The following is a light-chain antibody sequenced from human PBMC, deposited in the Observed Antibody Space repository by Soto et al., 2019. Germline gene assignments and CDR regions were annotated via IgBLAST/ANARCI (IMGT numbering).Light chain of an antibody. CDR2: EVS. V-gene: IGLV2-14*01. J-gene: IGLJ1*01. CDR3: SSHASSSTLYV. CDR1: SSDVGSY. Sequence: QLVLTQPASVSGSPGQSITISCTGTSSDVGSYVSWYQQHPDKAPKLMIYEVSNRPSGVSNRFSGSKSGNTASLTISGLQAEDEADYYCSSHASSSTLYVFGTGTKVTVL.